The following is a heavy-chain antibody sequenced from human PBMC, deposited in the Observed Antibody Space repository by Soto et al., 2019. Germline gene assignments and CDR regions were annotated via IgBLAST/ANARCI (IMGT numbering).Heavy chain of an antibody. D-gene: IGHD3-22*01. V-gene: IGHV1-18*01. J-gene: IGHJ6*02. CDR2: ISAYNGNT. CDR3: ARDQKNYYDSSGYIRYYYYGMDV. Sequence: ASVKVSCKASGYTFTSYGISWVRPAPGQGLEWMGWISAYNGNTNYAQKLQGRVTMTTDTSTSTAYMELRSLRSDDTAVYYCARDQKNYYDSSGYIRYYYYGMDVWGQGTTATVSS. CDR1: GYTFTSYG.